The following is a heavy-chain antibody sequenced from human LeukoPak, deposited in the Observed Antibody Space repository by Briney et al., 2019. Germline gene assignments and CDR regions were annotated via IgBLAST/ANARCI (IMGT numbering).Heavy chain of an antibody. J-gene: IGHJ4*02. D-gene: IGHD4-23*01. V-gene: IGHV4-34*01. CDR3: ARNSGDY. Sequence: SETLSLTCAVYGGSFSGYYWSWIRQPPGKGLEWIGEINHSGSTNYNPSLKSRVTISVDTSKNQFSLKLSSVTAADTAVYYCARNSGDYWGQGTLVTVSS. CDR2: INHSGST. CDR1: GGSFSGYY.